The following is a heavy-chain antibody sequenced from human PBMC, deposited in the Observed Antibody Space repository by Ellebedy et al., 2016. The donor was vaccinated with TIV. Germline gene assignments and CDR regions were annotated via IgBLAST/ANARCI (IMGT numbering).Heavy chain of an antibody. CDR3: ARQVYDFWSGYYSISDNWFDP. CDR1: GGSISSYY. CDR2: IYYSGST. Sequence: SETLSLTCTVSGGSISSYYWSWIRQPPGKGLEWIGYIYYSGSTNYNPSLKSRVTISVDTSKNQFSLKLSSVTAADTAVYYCARQVYDFWSGYYSISDNWFDPWGQGTLVTVSS. D-gene: IGHD3-3*01. J-gene: IGHJ5*02. V-gene: IGHV4-59*08.